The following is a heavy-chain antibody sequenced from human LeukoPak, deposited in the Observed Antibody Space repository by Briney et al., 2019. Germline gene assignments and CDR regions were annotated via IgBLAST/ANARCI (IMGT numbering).Heavy chain of an antibody. CDR3: ARVGLWDYSDSSGYHNGAFDI. V-gene: IGHV1-2*02. CDR2: INPNSGGT. Sequence: GASVKVSCKASGYTFTGYYMHWVRQAPGQGLEWMGWINPNSGGTNYAQKFQGRVTMTRDTSISTAYMELSRLRSDDTAVYYCARVGLWDYSDSSGYHNGAFDIWGQGTMVTVSS. D-gene: IGHD3-22*01. J-gene: IGHJ3*02. CDR1: GYTFTGYY.